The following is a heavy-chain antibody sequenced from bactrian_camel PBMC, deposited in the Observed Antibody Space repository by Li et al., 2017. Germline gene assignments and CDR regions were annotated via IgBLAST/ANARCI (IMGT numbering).Heavy chain of an antibody. V-gene: IGHV3S63*01. CDR3: AVKWGGSWCGLTPHTYAY. CDR2: IDIRDQPT. D-gene: IGHD6*01. Sequence: HVQLVESGGGSVQAGGSLRISCVASGNRYNFACMGWIRQAPGKEREAAASIDIRDQPTYYADSVKGRFTISRDNAKNTVYLQMNSLTPEDTAMYYCAVKWGGSWCGLTPHTYAYWGQGTQVTVS. J-gene: IGHJ4*01. CDR1: GNRYNFAC.